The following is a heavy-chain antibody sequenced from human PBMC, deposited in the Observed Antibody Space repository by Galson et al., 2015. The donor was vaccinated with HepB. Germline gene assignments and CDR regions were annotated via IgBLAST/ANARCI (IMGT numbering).Heavy chain of an antibody. CDR1: EFAFGSYA. CDR3: SKGRFYDTNYSPPPAYYYYGMNV. Sequence: SLRLSCAASEFAFGSYAMSWVRQAPGEGLEWVSAISNSGESTFYADSVKGRFTISRDNSENTLYLLMNSLRVEDTAVYYCSKGRFYDTNYSPPPAYYYYGMNVWGQGTTVTVSS. CDR2: ISNSGEST. D-gene: IGHD2/OR15-2a*01. V-gene: IGHV3-23*01. J-gene: IGHJ6*02.